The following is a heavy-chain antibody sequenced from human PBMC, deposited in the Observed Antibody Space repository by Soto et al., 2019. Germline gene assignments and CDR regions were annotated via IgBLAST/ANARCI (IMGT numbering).Heavy chain of an antibody. J-gene: IGHJ4*02. CDR1: GGSISSYY. CDR2: IYYSEST. Sequence: PSETLSLTCTVSGGSISSYYWSWIRQPPGKGLEWIGYIYYSESTNYNPSLKSRVTISVDTSKNQLSLKLRSVTSADTSVYYCARRYGYYFDYWGQGTLVTVSS. V-gene: IGHV4-59*08. D-gene: IGHD3-9*01. CDR3: ARRYGYYFDY.